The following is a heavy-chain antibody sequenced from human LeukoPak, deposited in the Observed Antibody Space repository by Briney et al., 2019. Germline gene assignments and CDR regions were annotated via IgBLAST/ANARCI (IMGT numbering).Heavy chain of an antibody. CDR3: ARGLIAPAALNWFDP. J-gene: IGHJ5*02. Sequence: GGSLRLSCAASGFTFSSYSMNWVRQAPGKGLEWVSSISSSSSYIYYADSVKGRFTISRDNAKNSLYLQMNSLRAEDTAVYYCARGLIAPAALNWFDPWGQGTLVTVSS. D-gene: IGHD2-2*01. CDR1: GFTFSSYS. V-gene: IGHV3-21*01. CDR2: ISSSSSYI.